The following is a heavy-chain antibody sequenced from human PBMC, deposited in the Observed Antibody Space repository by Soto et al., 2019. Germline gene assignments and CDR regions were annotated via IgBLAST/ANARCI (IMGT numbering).Heavy chain of an antibody. CDR1: GGTFSSYA. Sequence: QVQLVQSGAEVKKPGSSVKVSCKASGGTFSSYAISWLRQAPVQGLEWMGGIIPIFGTANYAQKFQGRVTITADESTSTDYMELSSLRSEDTAVYYCARDRVEDSVVVVAATFMDVWGQGTTVTVSS. J-gene: IGHJ6*02. D-gene: IGHD2-15*01. CDR2: IIPIFGTA. V-gene: IGHV1-69*01. CDR3: ARDRVEDSVVVVAATFMDV.